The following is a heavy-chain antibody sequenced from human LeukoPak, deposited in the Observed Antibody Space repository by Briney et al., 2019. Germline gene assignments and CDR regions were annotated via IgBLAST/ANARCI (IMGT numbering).Heavy chain of an antibody. Sequence: GGSLRLSCVASEITFSTYAMSWVRQAPGKGLEWVSGISGSGVHTYYADSVKGRFTISRDNSKKTLNLQMNSLRAEDTAVYYCAKAVSSGPAAWLAAPDYWGQGTLVTVSS. CDR1: EITFSTYA. V-gene: IGHV3-23*01. D-gene: IGHD6-19*01. CDR2: ISGSGVHT. CDR3: AKAVSSGPAAWLAAPDY. J-gene: IGHJ4*02.